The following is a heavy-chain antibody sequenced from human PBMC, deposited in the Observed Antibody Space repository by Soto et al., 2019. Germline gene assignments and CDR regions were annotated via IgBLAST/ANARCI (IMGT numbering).Heavy chain of an antibody. V-gene: IGHV3-21*01. CDR3: ARIACSSCYFWFDP. CDR2: ISSSSSYI. J-gene: IGHJ5*02. CDR1: GFTFSSYS. D-gene: IGHD6-13*01. Sequence: GGSLRLSCAASGFTFSSYSMNWVRQARGKGLERVSSISSSSSYIYYADSVKGRFTISRDNAKNSLYLQMNSLRAEDTAVYYCARIACSSCYFWFDPWGQGTLVTVSS.